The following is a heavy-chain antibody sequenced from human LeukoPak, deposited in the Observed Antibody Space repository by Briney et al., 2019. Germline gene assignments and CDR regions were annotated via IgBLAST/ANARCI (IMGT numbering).Heavy chain of an antibody. CDR1: GGTFSSYA. CDR2: IIPILGIA. CDR3: ARAVGDYVLNWFDP. D-gene: IGHD4-17*01. Sequence: SVKVSCKASGGTFSSYAISWVRQAPGQGLEWMGRIIPILGIANYAQKFQGRVTITADKSTSTAYVELSSLRSEDTAVYYCARAVGDYVLNWFDPWGQGTLVTVSS. V-gene: IGHV1-69*04. J-gene: IGHJ5*02.